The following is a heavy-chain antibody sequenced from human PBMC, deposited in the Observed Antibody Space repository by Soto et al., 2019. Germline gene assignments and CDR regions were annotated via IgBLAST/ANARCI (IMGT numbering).Heavy chain of an antibody. CDR1: GGSISSYY. Sequence: SETLSLTCTVSGGSISSYYWSWIRQPPGKGLEWIGYIYYSGSTNYNPSLKSRVTISVDTSKNQFSLKLSSVTAADTAVYYCARDSSPNDYGDYGAGYYYGMDVWGQGTTVTVSS. V-gene: IGHV4-59*12. D-gene: IGHD4-17*01. CDR3: ARDSSPNDYGDYGAGYYYGMDV. CDR2: IYYSGST. J-gene: IGHJ6*02.